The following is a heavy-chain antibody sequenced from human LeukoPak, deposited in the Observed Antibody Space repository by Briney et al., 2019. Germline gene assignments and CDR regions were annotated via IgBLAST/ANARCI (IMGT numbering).Heavy chain of an antibody. CDR1: GFTFSSYW. V-gene: IGHV3-7*01. CDR2: IKQDGSEK. J-gene: IGHJ4*02. CDR3: ARDQLYYDFWSGYYKDY. Sequence: GGSLRLSCAASGFTFSSYWMSWVRQALGKGLEWVANIKQDGSEKYYVDSVKGRFTISRDNAKNSLYLQMNSLRAEDTAVYYCARDQLYYDFWSGYYKDYWGQGTLVTVSS. D-gene: IGHD3-3*01.